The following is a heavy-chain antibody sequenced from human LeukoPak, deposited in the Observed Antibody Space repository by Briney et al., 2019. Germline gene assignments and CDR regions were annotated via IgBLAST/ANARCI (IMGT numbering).Heavy chain of an antibody. CDR1: GFTFSSYG. CDR2: TWYDGSYK. J-gene: IGHJ6*02. D-gene: IGHD1-26*01. CDR3: ARDRGSVGATAFGMDV. V-gene: IGHV3-33*01. Sequence: GGSLRLSCAASGFTFSSYGMHWVRQAPGKGLEWVAVTWYDGSYKWYADSVRGRFTISRDNFKSTLYLQMDSLRVEDTAVYYCARDRGSVGATAFGMDVWGQGTTVAVSS.